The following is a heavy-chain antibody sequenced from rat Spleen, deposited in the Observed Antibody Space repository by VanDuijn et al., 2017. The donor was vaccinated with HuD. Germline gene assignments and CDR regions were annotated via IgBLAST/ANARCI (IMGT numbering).Heavy chain of an antibody. J-gene: IGHJ3*01. Sequence: EVQLVESGGGLVQPGRSLKLSCAASGFTFSNYYMAWVRQAPTKGLEWVASISPSGGSTYYPDSVKGRFTISRDNAKSTQYLQMDSLRSEDTATYYCARHGYTTDYLNWFAYWGQGTLVTVSS. D-gene: IGHD1-6*01. CDR3: ARHGYTTDYLNWFAY. CDR2: ISPSGGST. V-gene: IGHV5-25*01. CDR1: GFTFSNYY.